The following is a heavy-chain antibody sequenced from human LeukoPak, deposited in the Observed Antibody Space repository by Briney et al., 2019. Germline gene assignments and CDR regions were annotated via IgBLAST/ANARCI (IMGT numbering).Heavy chain of an antibody. CDR3: ARLFRRSSSWYARSGNWFDP. D-gene: IGHD6-13*01. V-gene: IGHV1-69*05. Sequence: SVKVSCKASGGTFSSYAISWVRQAPGQGLEWVGGIIPIFGTANYAQKFQGRVTITTDESTSTAYMELSSLRSEDTAVYYCARLFRRSSSWYARSGNWFDPWGQGTLVTVSS. CDR2: IIPIFGTA. CDR1: GGTFSSYA. J-gene: IGHJ5*02.